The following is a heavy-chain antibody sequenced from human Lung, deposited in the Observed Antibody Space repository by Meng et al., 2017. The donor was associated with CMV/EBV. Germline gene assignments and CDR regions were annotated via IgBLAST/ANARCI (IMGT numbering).Heavy chain of an antibody. V-gene: IGHV4-34*01. CDR2: INHSGST. CDR3: ARYDFWSGYVY. Sequence: SQXXXLTCAVYGGSFSGYYWSWIRQPPGKGLEWIGEINHSGSTNYNPSLKSRVTISVDTSKNQFSLKLSSVTAADTAVYYCARYDFWSGYVYWGQGTLVTVSS. CDR1: GGSFSGYY. D-gene: IGHD3-3*01. J-gene: IGHJ4*02.